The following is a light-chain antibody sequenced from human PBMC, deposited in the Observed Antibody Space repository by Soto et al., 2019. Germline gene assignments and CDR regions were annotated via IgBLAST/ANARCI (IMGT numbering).Light chain of an antibody. J-gene: IGKJ3*01. CDR3: QHLTSYPVP. CDR1: QGISSY. V-gene: IGKV1-9*01. Sequence: DIQLTQSPSFLSASVGDRVTITCRASQGISSYLAWYQQKPGKAPKLLIYAASTLQSGVPSRFSGSGSGTEFTLTICSRQPEDFETYCCQHLTSYPVPFGTWTKFDI. CDR2: AAS.